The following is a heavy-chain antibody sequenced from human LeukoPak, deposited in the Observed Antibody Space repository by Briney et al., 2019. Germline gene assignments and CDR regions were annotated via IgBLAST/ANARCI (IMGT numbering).Heavy chain of an antibody. J-gene: IGHJ5*02. CDR1: GGSISSYY. CDR2: IYSSGSA. V-gene: IGHV4-59*08. Sequence: PSETLSLTCTVSGGSISSYYCNWIRQPPGKGLEWIGYIYSSGSANYSPSLKSRVTISVDTSKNQFSLKLSSVTAADTAVYYCASASIAARANWFDPWGQGTLVTVSS. D-gene: IGHD6-6*01. CDR3: ASASIAARANWFDP.